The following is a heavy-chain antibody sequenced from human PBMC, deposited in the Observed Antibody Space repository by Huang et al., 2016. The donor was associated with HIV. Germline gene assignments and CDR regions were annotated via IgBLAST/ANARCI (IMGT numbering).Heavy chain of an antibody. J-gene: IGHJ4*02. Sequence: QVQLVQSGSELRKPGASVKVSCKASGYTFTTYSLIWVRQAPGQGLEWMGSSNTKPGKPTYAQGLTGRFVFSLDTTVNTAYLQISSLKTDDTAKYFCARYSLTGTFLDSWGQGTQVTVSS. V-gene: IGHV7-4-1*02. CDR2: SNTKPGKP. CDR1: GYTFTTYS. D-gene: IGHD3-9*01. CDR3: ARYSLTGTFLDS.